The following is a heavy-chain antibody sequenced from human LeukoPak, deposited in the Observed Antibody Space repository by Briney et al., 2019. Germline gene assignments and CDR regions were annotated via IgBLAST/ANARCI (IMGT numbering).Heavy chain of an antibody. Sequence: GGSLRLSCAASGFTFSSYVMSWVRQAPGKGLEWVSAISGSGDSTYYADSAKGRFTISRDNSKNTLYLQMNSLRAEDTAVCYCAKDHYCSSTSCDFDYWGQGTLVTVSS. J-gene: IGHJ4*02. CDR1: GFTFSSYV. D-gene: IGHD2-2*01. V-gene: IGHV3-23*01. CDR2: ISGSGDST. CDR3: AKDHYCSSTSCDFDY.